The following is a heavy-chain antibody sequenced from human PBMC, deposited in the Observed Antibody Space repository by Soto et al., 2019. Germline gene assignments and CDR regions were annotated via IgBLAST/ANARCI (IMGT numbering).Heavy chain of an antibody. D-gene: IGHD6-13*01. V-gene: IGHV1-3*01. CDR1: GYIFTNYA. J-gene: IGHJ4*02. CDR2: INAGNGNI. CDR3: ARVSSSWSSDY. Sequence: QVQLVQSGAEVKTPGASVKVSCKASGYIFTNYAFHWVRQAPGHRLEWMGWINAGNGNIKYSQNFQGRVTITRDTSASTAYMELSSLRSEDTAVYYCARVSSSWSSDYWGQGTLVTVSS.